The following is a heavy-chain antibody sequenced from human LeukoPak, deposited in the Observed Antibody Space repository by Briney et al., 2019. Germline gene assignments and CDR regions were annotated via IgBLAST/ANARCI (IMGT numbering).Heavy chain of an antibody. CDR3: ARGQDYVWGSYRSNWFDP. V-gene: IGHV4-34*01. CDR1: GGSFSGYY. CDR2: INHSGST. Sequence: SETLSLTCAVYGGSFSGYYWSWIRQPPGKGLEWIGEINHSGSTNHNPSLKSRVTISVDTSKSQFSLKLSSVTAADTAVYYCARGQDYVWGSYRSNWFDPWGQGTLVTVSS. D-gene: IGHD3-16*02. J-gene: IGHJ5*02.